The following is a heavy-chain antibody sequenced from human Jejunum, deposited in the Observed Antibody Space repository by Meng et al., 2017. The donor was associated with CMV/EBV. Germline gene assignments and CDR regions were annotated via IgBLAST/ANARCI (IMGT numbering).Heavy chain of an antibody. Sequence: FSPTSSPVGVCWIRQPTGKALEWLAFIYWDDDKRYNPSLRNRLTITKDAPRNQVLLTMTNMDPADTATYYCVHRKDYSGNWNGGSAAFWGQGALVTVSS. J-gene: IGHJ4*02. D-gene: IGHD4-11*01. CDR1: FSPTSSPVG. CDR2: IYWDDDK. V-gene: IGHV2-5*02. CDR3: VHRKDYSGNWNGGSAAF.